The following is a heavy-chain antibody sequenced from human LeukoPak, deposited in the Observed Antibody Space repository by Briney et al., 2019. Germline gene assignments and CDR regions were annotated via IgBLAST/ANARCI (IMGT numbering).Heavy chain of an antibody. CDR3: AKVRETFGLYYYMDV. D-gene: IGHD3-10*01. V-gene: IGHV3-30*04. CDR2: ISYDGSNK. CDR1: GFTFSSYA. Sequence: GRSLRLSCAASGFTFSSYAMHWVRQAPGKGLEWVAVISYDGSNKYYADSVKGRFTISRDNSKNTLDLQMNSLRAEDTAVYYCAKVRETFGLYYYMDVWGKGTTVIVSS. J-gene: IGHJ6*03.